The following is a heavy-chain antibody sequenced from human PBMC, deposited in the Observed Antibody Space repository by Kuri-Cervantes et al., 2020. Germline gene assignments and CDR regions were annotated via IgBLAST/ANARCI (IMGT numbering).Heavy chain of an antibody. CDR3: VSLGGTTVTFDY. D-gene: IGHD4-11*01. Sequence: SETPSPPCTVSGGSINNYYWSWIRQPPGKGLEWIGYIHYSGRTSYKPSLNSRVTISVDTSKNQFSLKLSSVAAADTAVYYCVSLGGTTVTFDYWGQGTMVTVSS. J-gene: IGHJ4*02. V-gene: IGHV4-59*12. CDR2: IHYSGRT. CDR1: GGSINNYY.